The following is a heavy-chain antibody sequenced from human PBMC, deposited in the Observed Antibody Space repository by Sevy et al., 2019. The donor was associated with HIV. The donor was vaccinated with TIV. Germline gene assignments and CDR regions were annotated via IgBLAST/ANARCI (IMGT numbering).Heavy chain of an antibody. CDR3: TTVGFSNWGSEAFDI. D-gene: IGHD3-16*01. CDR1: GFTFSIIY. Sequence: GGSLRLSCAASGFTFSIIYMNWVRQSPGKGLEWVGRMKSKTDGGTTDYAVPVKDRFTMSRDDSKNTLYLEMNSLKADDTAVEYCTTVGFSNWGSEAFDIWGQGTMVTVSS. V-gene: IGHV3-15*01. J-gene: IGHJ3*02. CDR2: MKSKTDGGTT.